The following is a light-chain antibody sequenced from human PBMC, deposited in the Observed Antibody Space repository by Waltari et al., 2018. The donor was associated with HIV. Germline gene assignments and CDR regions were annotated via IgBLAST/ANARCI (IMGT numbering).Light chain of an antibody. J-gene: IGLJ2*01. Sequence: QSALTQPPPAPGPLGQSVTISSTGTNIDIVGYNYVPGYQQHPGKAPKLFISEVTKRPSGVPDRFSGSKSGTTASLTVSGLQAEDEADYYCSSYADRNGFYVVFGGGTRLTVL. CDR3: SSYADRNGFYVV. CDR2: EVT. V-gene: IGLV2-8*01. CDR1: NIDIVGYNY.